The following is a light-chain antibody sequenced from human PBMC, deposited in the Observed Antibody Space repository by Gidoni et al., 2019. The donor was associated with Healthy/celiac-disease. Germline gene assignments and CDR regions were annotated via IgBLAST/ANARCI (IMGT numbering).Light chain of an antibody. CDR2: DNN. J-gene: IGLJ3*02. V-gene: IGLV1-51*01. CDR3: GAWDSSLSAGV. Sequence: QSVLTQPPSVSAAPGPKVTISCSRSSANIGDNYVSWYQQLPGTAPKLLIYDNNKRPSGIPDRFSGSKSGTSATLGITGLQTGDEADYYCGAWDSSLSAGVFGGGTKLTV. CDR1: SANIGDNY.